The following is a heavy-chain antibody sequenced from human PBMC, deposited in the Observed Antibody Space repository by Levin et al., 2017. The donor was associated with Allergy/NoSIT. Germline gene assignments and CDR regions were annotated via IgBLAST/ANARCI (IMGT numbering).Heavy chain of an antibody. CDR3: TKRVNSSSLTDC. CDR1: GFTFSTYA. D-gene: IGHD6-6*01. V-gene: IGHV3-23*01. Sequence: QTGGSLRLSCAASGFTFSTYAMSWVRQAPGKGPEWVSVISVGGGTTFYRDSVKGRFTISRDDSKNTLFLQMNSLRAEDTAIYYCTKRVNSSSLTDCWGQGTLVTVSS. J-gene: IGHJ4*02. CDR2: ISVGGGTT.